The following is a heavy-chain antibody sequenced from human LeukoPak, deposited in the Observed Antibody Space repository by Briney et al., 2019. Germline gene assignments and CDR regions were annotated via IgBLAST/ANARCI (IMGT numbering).Heavy chain of an antibody. CDR1: GGSISSGGYY. D-gene: IGHD3-22*01. V-gene: IGHV4-31*03. Sequence: SQTLSLTCTVSGGSISSGGYYWSWIRQHPGMGLEWIGYIYYSGSTYYNPSLKSRVTISVDTSKNQFSLKLSSVTAADTAVYYCARGFGRYYYDSSGYGYDYWGQGTLVTVSS. CDR2: IYYSGST. CDR3: ARGFGRYYYDSSGYGYDY. J-gene: IGHJ4*02.